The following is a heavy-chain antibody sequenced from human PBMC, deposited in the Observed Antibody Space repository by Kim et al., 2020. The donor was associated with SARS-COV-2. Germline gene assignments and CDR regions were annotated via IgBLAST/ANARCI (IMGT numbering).Heavy chain of an antibody. CDR2: LNHSGRT. CDR1: GGSFSGYY. J-gene: IGHJ2*01. D-gene: IGHD4-17*01. Sequence: SETLSLTCAVYGGSFSGYYWSWIRQPPGKGLEWIGELNHSGRTNYNPSLKSRVTISVDTSKNQFSLKLSSVTAADTAVFYCARESRDYGGNSLAFDLWGR. V-gene: IGHV4-34*01. CDR3: ARESRDYGGNSLAFDL.